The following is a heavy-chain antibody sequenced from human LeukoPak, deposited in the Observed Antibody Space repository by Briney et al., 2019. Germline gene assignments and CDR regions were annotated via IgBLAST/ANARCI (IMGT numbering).Heavy chain of an antibody. CDR3: ARDLAWGAY. D-gene: IGHD4/OR15-4a*01. CDR1: GFTFSIYT. CDR2: ITSSSSSI. J-gene: IGHJ4*02. Sequence: PGGSLRLSCVASGFTFSIYTMSGVRQAPGKGLEWVSSITSSSSSIYSADSVKGRLTISRDNAKNSLYLEMNSLRDEDTAVYYCARDLAWGAYWGQGTLVTVSS. V-gene: IGHV3-21*01.